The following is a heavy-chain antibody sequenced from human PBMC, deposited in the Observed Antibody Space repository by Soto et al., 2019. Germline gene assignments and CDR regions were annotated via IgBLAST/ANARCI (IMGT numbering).Heavy chain of an antibody. D-gene: IGHD6-19*01. CDR2: IHNSGST. V-gene: IGHV4-4*02. CDR1: SASITIEDW. J-gene: IGHJ4*02. Sequence: QMQLQESGPGLVKPSETLSLICAFPSASITIEDWWTWVPQPPGKGLEWIGDIHNSGSTNKNPSLKSLVTVSVDKSKNQFSLNLSSVTAADTAVYYCARSFGWYAIDQWGQGTLVTVSS. CDR3: ARSFGWYAIDQ.